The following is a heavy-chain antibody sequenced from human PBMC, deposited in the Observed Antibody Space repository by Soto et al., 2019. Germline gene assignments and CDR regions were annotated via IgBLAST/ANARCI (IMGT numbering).Heavy chain of an antibody. V-gene: IGHV4-4*02. Sequence: QVQLQESGPGLVKPSGTLSLTCVVSGASISSNNWWSLVRQPPGKGLEWIGEIYHSGTTSYNPSLKSRVTMSVDKSKNQFSLKVTSVTAADTAVYFCAKDGSGHPYYSDNWGQGTLVTVSS. CDR1: GASISSNNW. CDR3: AKDGSGHPYYSDN. J-gene: IGHJ4*02. CDR2: IYHSGTT. D-gene: IGHD2-15*01.